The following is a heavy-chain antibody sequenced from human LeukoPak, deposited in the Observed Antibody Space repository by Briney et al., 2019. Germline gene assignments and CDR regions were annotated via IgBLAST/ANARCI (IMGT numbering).Heavy chain of an antibody. CDR3: AGTKWYYYDSSGYSFIDWDY. Sequence: ASVKVPYKVSGYTLTELSMHWVRQAPGKGLEWMGGFAPEDGETIYAQKFQGRVTMTEDTSTDTAYMELSSLRSEDTAVYYCAGTKWYYYDSSGYSFIDWDYWGQGTLVTVSS. J-gene: IGHJ4*02. D-gene: IGHD3-22*01. CDR2: FAPEDGET. CDR1: GYTLTELS. V-gene: IGHV1-24*01.